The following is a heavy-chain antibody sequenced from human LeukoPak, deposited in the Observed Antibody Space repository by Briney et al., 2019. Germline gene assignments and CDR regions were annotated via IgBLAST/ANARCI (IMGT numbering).Heavy chain of an antibody. CDR2: LSDSGVYT. J-gene: IGHJ4*02. Sequence: GGSLRLSCAASGFTFSNYAMTWVRQAPGKGLEWVSILSDSGVYTYYADSVKGRFTISRDNSNNMLYLQMNSLRAEDTAVYYCAKDRWRVGYSYAPGDYWGQGTLVTVSS. D-gene: IGHD5-18*01. V-gene: IGHV3-23*01. CDR3: AKDRWRVGYSYAPGDY. CDR1: GFTFSNYA.